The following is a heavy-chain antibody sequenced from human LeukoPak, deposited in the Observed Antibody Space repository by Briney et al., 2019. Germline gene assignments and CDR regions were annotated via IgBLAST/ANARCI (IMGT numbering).Heavy chain of an antibody. CDR3: AREGGSYYFDY. J-gene: IGHJ4*02. CDR1: GFTFGDYA. CDR2: IKQDGSEK. D-gene: IGHD1-26*01. V-gene: IGHV3-7*04. Sequence: GGSLRLSCTASGFTFGDYAMSWVRQAPGKGLEWVANIKQDGSEKYYVDSVKGRFTISRDNAKNSLYLQMNSLRAEDTAVYYCAREGGSYYFDYWGQGTLVTVSS.